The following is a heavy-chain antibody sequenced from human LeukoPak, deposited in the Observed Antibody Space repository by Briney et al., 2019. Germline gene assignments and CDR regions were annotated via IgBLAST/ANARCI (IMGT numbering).Heavy chain of an antibody. J-gene: IGHJ4*02. CDR1: GFTFSSYS. CDR3: ARDCSYGPFDY. D-gene: IGHD5-18*01. Sequence: GGSLRLSCAASGFTFSSYSMNWVRQAPGKGLEWVSYISSSSSTIYYADSVKGRFTISRDNAKNSLYLQMNSLRAEDTAVYYCARDCSYGPFDYWGQGTLVTVSS. V-gene: IGHV3-48*01. CDR2: ISSSSSTI.